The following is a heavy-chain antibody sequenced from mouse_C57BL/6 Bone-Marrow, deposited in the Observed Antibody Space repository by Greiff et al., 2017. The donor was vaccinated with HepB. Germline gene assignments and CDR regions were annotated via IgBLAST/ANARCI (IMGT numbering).Heavy chain of an antibody. CDR1: GFTFSSYA. J-gene: IGHJ1*03. CDR3: ARDPYYYGLHWYFDV. D-gene: IGHD1-1*01. CDR2: ISDGGSYT. Sequence: DVKLVESGGGLVKPGGSLKLSCAASGFTFSSYAMSWVRQTPEKRLEWVATISDGGSYTYYPDNVKGRFTISRDNAKNNLYLQMSHLKSEDTAMYYCARDPYYYGLHWYFDVWGTGTTVTVSS. V-gene: IGHV5-4*01.